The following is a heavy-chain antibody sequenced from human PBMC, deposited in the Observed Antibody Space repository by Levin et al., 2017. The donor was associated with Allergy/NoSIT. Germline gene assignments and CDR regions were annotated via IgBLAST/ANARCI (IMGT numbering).Heavy chain of an antibody. Sequence: GGSLRLSCAASGFTVSGKYMSWVRQPPGKGLEWVSTFYSASSTSYADSVKGRFTISRDSSKNTIFLEMNSLRVEDTAIYYCARVATSWRATNYFDYWGRGALVTVS. J-gene: IGHJ4*02. V-gene: IGHV3-53*01. CDR2: FYSASST. CDR1: GFTVSGKY. CDR3: ARVATSWRATNYFDY. D-gene: IGHD5-24*01.